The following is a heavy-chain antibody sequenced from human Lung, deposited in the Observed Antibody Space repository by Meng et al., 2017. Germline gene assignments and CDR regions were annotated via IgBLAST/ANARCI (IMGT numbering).Heavy chain of an antibody. CDR2: ISYDGSNK. CDR3: ARDPHYDILTGADY. Sequence: QVQLVEFGGGSFQPGRSLRLSCAASGFTFSSYAMHWVRQAPGKGLEWVAVISYDGSNKYYADSVKGRFTISRDNSKNTLYLQMNSLRAEDTAVYYCARDPHYDILTGADYWGQGTLVTVSS. V-gene: IGHV3-30*01. CDR1: GFTFSSYA. J-gene: IGHJ4*02. D-gene: IGHD3-9*01.